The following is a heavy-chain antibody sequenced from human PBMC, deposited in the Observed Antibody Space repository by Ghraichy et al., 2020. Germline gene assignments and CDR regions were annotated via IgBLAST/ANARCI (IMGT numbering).Heavy chain of an antibody. CDR3: ARAGYCSSTSCHYYYYGMDV. V-gene: IGHV3-48*02. J-gene: IGHJ6*02. Sequence: GEALNISCAASGFTFSSYSMNWVRQAPGKGLGWVSYISSSSSTIYYADSVKGRFTISRENAKNSLYMQMNSLGDEETAVYYCARAGYCSSTSCHYYYYGMDVLGQGTTGTLSS. CDR1: GFTFSSYS. CDR2: ISSSSSTI. D-gene: IGHD2-2*01.